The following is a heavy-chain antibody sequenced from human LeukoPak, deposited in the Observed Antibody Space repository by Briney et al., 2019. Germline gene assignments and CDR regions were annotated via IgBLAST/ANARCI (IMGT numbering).Heavy chain of an antibody. Sequence: SQTLSLTCVISGDSVSSDSAAWNWIRQSPSRGLEWLGRTYYRSKYYNDYAVSVKSRITINPDTSKNQFSLQLNSVTPEDTAVYYCARERLAVAGPNWFDPWGQGTLVTVSA. CDR2: TYYRSKYYN. CDR1: GDSVSSDSAA. J-gene: IGHJ5*02. CDR3: ARERLAVAGPNWFDP. V-gene: IGHV6-1*01. D-gene: IGHD6-19*01.